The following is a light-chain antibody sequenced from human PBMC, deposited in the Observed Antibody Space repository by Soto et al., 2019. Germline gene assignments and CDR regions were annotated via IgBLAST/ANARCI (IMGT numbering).Light chain of an antibody. Sequence: EIVMTQSPATLSVSPGERDTLSCRASQSVSSSLAWYQQKPGQAPRLLIYGASTRATGIPARFSGSGSGTEFTLTISGLQSEDFAIYYCHHYNNWPPVTFGGGTKVDIK. CDR1: QSVSSS. CDR3: HHYNNWPPVT. J-gene: IGKJ4*01. V-gene: IGKV3-15*01. CDR2: GAS.